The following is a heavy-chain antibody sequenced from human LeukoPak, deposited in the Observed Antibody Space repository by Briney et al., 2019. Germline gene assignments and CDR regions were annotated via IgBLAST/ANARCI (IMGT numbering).Heavy chain of an antibody. V-gene: IGHV3-30*04. Sequence: GGSLRLSCAGSGLTFSNYAMHWGRQAPGKGLEWVAVISYVGSRKDYTDSVKGRFTISRDNPKNTLYLQMNSLRAEDTAVYFCATAPLYSSSWYFRGYFDDWGQGTLVTVSS. D-gene: IGHD6-13*01. CDR3: ATAPLYSSSWYFRGYFDD. CDR1: GLTFSNYA. CDR2: ISYVGSRK. J-gene: IGHJ4*02.